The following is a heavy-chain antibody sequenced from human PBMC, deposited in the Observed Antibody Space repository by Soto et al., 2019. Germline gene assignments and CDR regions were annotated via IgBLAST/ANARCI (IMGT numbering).Heavy chain of an antibody. CDR2: ISGGGGST. V-gene: IGHV3-23*01. CDR3: ASNYAYAEGYYFYGIDV. Sequence: GGSLRLSCAASGFSFSNYAMSWVRQAPGKGLEWVSGISGGGGSTYYADSLKGRFTISRDNSRNTLYLQMNSLGAEDTAVYYCASNYAYAEGYYFYGIDVWGQGTTVTVSS. J-gene: IGHJ6*02. CDR1: GFSFSNYA. D-gene: IGHD3-16*01.